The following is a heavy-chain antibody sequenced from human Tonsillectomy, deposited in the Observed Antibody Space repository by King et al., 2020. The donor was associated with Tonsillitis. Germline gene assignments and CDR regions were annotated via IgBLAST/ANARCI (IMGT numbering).Heavy chain of an antibody. CDR1: GYSFTTYA. CDR3: ASDLIVDGTGPAVT. J-gene: IGHJ5*02. Sequence: QLVQSGSELKQPGASVKVSCKASGYSFTTYAMNWVRQAPGQGLEWMGWINTNTGNPTYAQGFTGRFVFSLDSSVSTAYLQISSLRAEDTAVYYCASDLIVDGTGPAVTWGQGTLVTVSS. V-gene: IGHV7-4-1*02. CDR2: INTNTGNP. D-gene: IGHD3-22*01.